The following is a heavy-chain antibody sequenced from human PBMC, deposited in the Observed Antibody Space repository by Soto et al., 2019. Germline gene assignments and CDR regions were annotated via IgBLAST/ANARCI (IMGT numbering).Heavy chain of an antibody. CDR2: IYYSGST. CDR1: GGSISSGGYY. CDR3: AASLEWPRNWFDP. J-gene: IGHJ5*02. D-gene: IGHD3-3*01. V-gene: IGHV4-31*03. Sequence: KPSETLSLTCTVSGGSISSGGYYWSWIRQHPGKGLEWIGYIYYSGSTYYNPSLKSRVTISVDTSKNQFSLKLSSVTAADTAVYYCAASLEWPRNWFDPWGQGTLVTVS.